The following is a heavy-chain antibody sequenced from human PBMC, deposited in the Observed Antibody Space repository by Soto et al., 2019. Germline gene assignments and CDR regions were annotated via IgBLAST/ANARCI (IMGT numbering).Heavy chain of an antibody. V-gene: IGHV3-23*01. J-gene: IGHJ4*02. CDR1: GFTLGTYV. CDR3: AKDRKGSYCSGGTCYSFDY. D-gene: IGHD2-15*01. Sequence: EVQLLESGGGLVQPGGSLRLSCAASGFTLGTYVMTWVRQAPGKGLEWVSAISGSGGSTNYADPVKGRFTISRDNTKNTRYLQMNRLRVEDTAVYYCAKDRKGSYCSGGTCYSFDYWGQGTLVTVPS. CDR2: ISGSGGST.